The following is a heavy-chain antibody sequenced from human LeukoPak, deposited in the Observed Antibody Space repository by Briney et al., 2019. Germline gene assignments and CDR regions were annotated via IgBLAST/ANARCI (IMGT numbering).Heavy chain of an antibody. J-gene: IGHJ4*02. D-gene: IGHD1-1*01. CDR2: IGQDGTEK. Sequence: GGALRLSCAASGFAFNTCWMSWVRQAPGKGLEWVANIGQDGTEKHHVDSVRGRFTISRDNAKNSVFLQMNSLRAEDTAVYYCARDRDGKDYWGQGTLVTVSS. CDR1: GFAFNTCW. V-gene: IGHV3-7*03. CDR3: ARDRDGKDY.